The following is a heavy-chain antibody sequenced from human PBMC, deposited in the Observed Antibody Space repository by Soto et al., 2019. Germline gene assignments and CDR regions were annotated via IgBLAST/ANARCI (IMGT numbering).Heavy chain of an antibody. CDR3: ARDMQLELLRTLDY. CDR1: GYTFTGYY. D-gene: IGHD1-7*01. J-gene: IGHJ4*02. Sequence: ASVKVSCKASGYTFTGYYIHWVRQAPGQGLEWMGWINPNSGGTNYAQKFQGRVTMTRDTSISTAYMELSRLRSDDTAVYYCARDMQLELLRTLDYWGQGTLVTVSS. CDR2: INPNSGGT. V-gene: IGHV1-2*02.